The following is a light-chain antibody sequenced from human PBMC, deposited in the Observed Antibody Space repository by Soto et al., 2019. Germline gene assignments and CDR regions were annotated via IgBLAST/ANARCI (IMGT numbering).Light chain of an antibody. CDR1: SSDVGGYNY. CDR3: SSYTSSSTYV. Sequence: QSVLTQPASVSGSPGQSITISCTGTSSDVGGYNYVSWYQQHPGKAPKLMIYDVSNRPSGVSNRFSGSKSGNTASLTISGLQAEDEADYYCSSYTSSSTYVLGTGTKDTVL. V-gene: IGLV2-14*01. J-gene: IGLJ1*01. CDR2: DVS.